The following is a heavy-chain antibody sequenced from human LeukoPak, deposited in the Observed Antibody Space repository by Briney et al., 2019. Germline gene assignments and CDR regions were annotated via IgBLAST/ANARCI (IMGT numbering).Heavy chain of an antibody. CDR3: AKGPTYSSSSLFDY. V-gene: IGHV3-9*03. CDR1: GFTFHDYA. J-gene: IGHJ4*02. CDR2: ISWNGGTI. Sequence: GRSLRLSCAVSGFTFHDYAMHWVRQAPGKSLEWVSGISWNGGTIDYADSVKGRFTISRDNAKNSLYLQMNSLRPEDMALYYCAKGPTYSSSSLFDYWGQGILVAVSS. D-gene: IGHD6-6*01.